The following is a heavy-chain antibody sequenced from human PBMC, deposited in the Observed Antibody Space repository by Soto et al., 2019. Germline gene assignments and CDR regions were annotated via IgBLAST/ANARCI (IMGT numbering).Heavy chain of an antibody. Sequence: SETLSLTCTVSGGSISSYYWSWIRQPPGKGLEWIGYIYYSGSTNYNPSLKSRVTISVDTSKNQFSLKLSSVTAADTAVYYCARGGIVGATVFDYWGQGTLVTVSS. CDR3: ARGGIVGATVFDY. D-gene: IGHD1-26*01. V-gene: IGHV4-59*01. J-gene: IGHJ4*02. CDR2: IYYSGST. CDR1: GGSISSYY.